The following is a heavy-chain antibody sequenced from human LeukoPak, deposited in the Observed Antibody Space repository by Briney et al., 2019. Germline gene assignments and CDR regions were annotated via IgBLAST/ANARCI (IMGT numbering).Heavy chain of an antibody. CDR1: GGSISSSSYY. CDR2: IYYSGST. V-gene: IGHV4-39*07. D-gene: IGHD2-21*02. CDR3: ARDKGAYCGGDCYSGFYYYGMDV. Sequence: PSETLSLTCTVPGGSISSSSYYWGWIRQPPGTGLEWIGSIYYSGSTYYNPSLKSRVTISVDTSKNQFSLKLSSVTAADTAVYYCARDKGAYCGGDCYSGFYYYGMDVWGQGTTVTVSS. J-gene: IGHJ6*02.